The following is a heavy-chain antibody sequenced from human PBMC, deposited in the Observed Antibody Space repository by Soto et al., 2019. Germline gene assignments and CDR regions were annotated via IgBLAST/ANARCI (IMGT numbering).Heavy chain of an antibody. CDR3: ARIAFRGYYDSSGGNWYFDL. V-gene: IGHV1-69*13. CDR2: IIPIFGTA. CDR1: GSTLSSFA. J-gene: IGHJ2*01. Sequence: AASVKVSCKASGSTLSSFAISWARQAPGQGLGWMGGIIPIFGTANYAQKFQGRVTITADESTSTAYMELSSLRSEDTAVYYCARIAFRGYYDSSGGNWYFDLWGRGTLVTVSS. D-gene: IGHD3-22*01.